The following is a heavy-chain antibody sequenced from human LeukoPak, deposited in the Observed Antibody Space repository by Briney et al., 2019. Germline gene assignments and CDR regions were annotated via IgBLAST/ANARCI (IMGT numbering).Heavy chain of an antibody. Sequence: GASVKVSCKASGYTFTGYYMHWVRQAPGQGLEWMGWINPNSGGTNYAQKFQGRVTMTRDTSISTAYMELSRLRSDDTAVYYCARDRTVGATSGGGYWGQGTLVTVSS. J-gene: IGHJ4*02. V-gene: IGHV1-2*02. D-gene: IGHD1-26*01. CDR2: INPNSGGT. CDR1: GYTFTGYY. CDR3: ARDRTVGATSGGGY.